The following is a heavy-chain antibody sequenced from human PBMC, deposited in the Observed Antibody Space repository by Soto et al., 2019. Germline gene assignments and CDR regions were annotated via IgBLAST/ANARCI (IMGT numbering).Heavy chain of an antibody. J-gene: IGHJ6*03. CDR3: ARGGYYDFWRGFGGGWGRDYYYMDV. D-gene: IGHD3-3*01. CDR2: ISGSGGST. CDR1: GFTFSSYA. Sequence: PGGSLRLSCAASGFTFSSYAMSWARQAPGKGLEWVSAISGSGGSTYYADSVKGRFTISRDNSKNTLYLQMNSLRAEDTAVYYWARGGYYDFWRGFGGGWGRDYYYMDVWGKGTTVTVSS. V-gene: IGHV3-23*01.